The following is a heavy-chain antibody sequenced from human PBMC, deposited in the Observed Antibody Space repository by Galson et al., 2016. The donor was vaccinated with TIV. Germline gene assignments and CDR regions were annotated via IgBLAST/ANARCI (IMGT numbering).Heavy chain of an antibody. CDR2: ISYDGTNI. CDR3: AREAGTTDYLDF. Sequence: SLRLSCAGSGFTFSENDMHWVRQAPGQGLEWVAVISYDGTNIYYGDSVKGRFTISRDNSKNTVYLQMSSLRHEDTALYYCAREAGTTDYLDFWGQGTLVTVSS. D-gene: IGHD1-1*01. J-gene: IGHJ4*02. CDR1: GFTFSEND. V-gene: IGHV3-30-3*01.